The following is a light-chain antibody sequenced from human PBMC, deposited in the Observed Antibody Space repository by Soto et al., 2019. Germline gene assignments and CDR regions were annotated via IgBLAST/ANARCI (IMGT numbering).Light chain of an antibody. CDR1: SGSVSTNYY. J-gene: IGLJ3*02. V-gene: IGLV8-61*01. CDR3: VLYMGSGISV. CDR2: STN. Sequence: QAVVTQEPSFSVSPGGTVTLTCGLSSGSVSTNYYPSWYQQTPGQAPRTLIYSTNTRSSGVPDRFSGSILVNKAALTITGAQSDDESDYYCVLYMGSGISVFGGGTKLTVL.